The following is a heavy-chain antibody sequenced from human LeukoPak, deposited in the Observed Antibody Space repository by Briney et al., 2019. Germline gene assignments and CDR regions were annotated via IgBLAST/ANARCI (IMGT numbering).Heavy chain of an antibody. Sequence: SETLSLTCPVAGGSISIGSYYWSWIRQPAGKGLEWIGRIYTRGSTNYNPSLKSRVTISVDTSKNQFSLKLSSVTAADTAVYYCASGYDFWSGYYFDYWGQGTLVTVSS. V-gene: IGHV4-61*02. D-gene: IGHD3-3*01. CDR3: ASGYDFWSGYYFDY. CDR2: IYTRGST. J-gene: IGHJ4*02. CDR1: GGSISIGSYY.